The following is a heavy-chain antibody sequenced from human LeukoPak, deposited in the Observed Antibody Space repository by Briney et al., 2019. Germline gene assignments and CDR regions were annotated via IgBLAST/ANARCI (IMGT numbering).Heavy chain of an antibody. CDR2: IKQDGGEK. J-gene: IGHJ4*02. CDR3: AREGGGYCSSTSCYLDY. D-gene: IGHD2-2*01. V-gene: IGHV3-7*01. CDR1: GFTFSSYW. Sequence: PGGSLRLSCAASGFTFSSYWMSWVRQAPGKGLEWVANIKQDGGEKYYVDSVKGRFTISRDNAKNSLYLQMNRLRAEDTAGYYCAREGGGYCSSTSCYLDYWGQGTLVTVSS.